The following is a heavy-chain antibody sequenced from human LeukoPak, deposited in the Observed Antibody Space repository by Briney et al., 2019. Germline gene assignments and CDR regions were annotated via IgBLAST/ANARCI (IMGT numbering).Heavy chain of an antibody. CDR2: IYYSGST. D-gene: IGHD2-2*01. Sequence: PSETLSLTCTVSGGSISSSSYYWGWIRQPPGKGLEWIGSIYYSGSTYYNPSLKSRVTISVDTSKNQFSLKLSSVTAADTAVYYCVLVPGVPAKHMDVWGKGTTVTVSS. CDR3: VLVPGVPAKHMDV. J-gene: IGHJ6*03. CDR1: GGSISSSSYY. V-gene: IGHV4-39*01.